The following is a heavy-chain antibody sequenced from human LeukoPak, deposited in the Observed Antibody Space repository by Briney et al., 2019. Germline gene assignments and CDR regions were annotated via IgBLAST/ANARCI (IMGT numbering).Heavy chain of an antibody. V-gene: IGHV3-20*04. Sequence: PGGSLRLSCAASGFTFDDYGMSWVRQAPGKGLEWVSGINWNGGSTGYADSVKGRFTISRDNAKNSLYLQMNSLRAEDTAVYYCARAGSSSRISLQDYWGQGTLVTVSS. CDR1: GFTFDDYG. CDR3: ARAGSSSRISLQDY. CDR2: INWNGGST. J-gene: IGHJ4*02. D-gene: IGHD6-13*01.